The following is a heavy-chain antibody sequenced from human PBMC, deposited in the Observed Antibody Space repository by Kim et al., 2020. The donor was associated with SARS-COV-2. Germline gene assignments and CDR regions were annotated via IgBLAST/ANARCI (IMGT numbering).Heavy chain of an antibody. V-gene: IGHV3-9*01. J-gene: IGHJ6*02. CDR1: GFTFGDYA. CDR2: ISWNSGSI. D-gene: IGHD3-3*01. CDR3: AKDIFSVALSSFWSGYYYYYGMDV. Sequence: GGSLRLSCAASGFTFGDYAMHWVRQAPGKGLEWVSGISWNSGSIGYADSVKGRFTISRDNAKNSLYLQMNSLRAEDTALYYCAKDIFSVALSSFWSGYYYYYGMDVWGQGTTVTVSS.